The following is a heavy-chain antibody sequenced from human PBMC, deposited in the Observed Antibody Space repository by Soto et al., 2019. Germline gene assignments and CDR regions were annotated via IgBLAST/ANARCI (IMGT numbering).Heavy chain of an antibody. D-gene: IGHD2-15*01. CDR2: INSDGSNT. J-gene: IGHJ6*03. CDR1: GFTFSSYW. V-gene: IGHV3-74*01. CDR3: ARNSPSSGGMGNYYYYYYMDV. Sequence: GGSLRLSCAASGFTFSSYWMHWVRQAPGKGQVWVSRINSDGSNTSYADSVKGRFTISRDNAKNTLYLQMNSLRAEDTAVYYCARNSPSSGGMGNYYYYYYMDVWGKGTTVTVSS.